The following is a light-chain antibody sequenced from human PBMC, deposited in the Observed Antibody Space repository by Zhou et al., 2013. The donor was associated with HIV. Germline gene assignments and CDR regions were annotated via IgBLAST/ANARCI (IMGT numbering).Light chain of an antibody. V-gene: IGKV3-20*01. CDR1: QTVMRSF. CDR3: QHYGYSPFT. J-gene: IGKJ2*01. CDR2: ETS. Sequence: EIVLTQSPGTLSLSPGERATLSCRASQTVMRSFLAWYQQKPGQAPRLLIYETSSRAPGVPARFSGSGSGTDFTLTISRLEAEDFAVYYCQHYGYSPFTFGQGTKLEMK.